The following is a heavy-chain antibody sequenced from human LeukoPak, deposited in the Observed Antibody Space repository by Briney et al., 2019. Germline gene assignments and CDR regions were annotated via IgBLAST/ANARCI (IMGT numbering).Heavy chain of an antibody. D-gene: IGHD3-10*01. CDR1: GGSISSGGYY. Sequence: SETLSLTCTVSGGSISSGGYYWSWIRQHPGKGLEWIGYIYYSGSTYYNPSLKSRVTISVDTSKNQFSLKLSSVTAADTAVYYCASLYYYGSGSYYRDYWGQGTLVTVSS. V-gene: IGHV4-31*03. CDR3: ASLYYYGSGSYYRDY. CDR2: IYYSGST. J-gene: IGHJ4*02.